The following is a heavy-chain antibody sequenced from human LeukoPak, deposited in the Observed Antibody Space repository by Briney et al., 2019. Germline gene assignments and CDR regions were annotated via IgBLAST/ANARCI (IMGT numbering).Heavy chain of an antibody. D-gene: IGHD2-2*01. V-gene: IGHV1-2*04. CDR3: ARDMGCSSTSCYASFDY. J-gene: IGHJ4*02. Sequence: ASVKVSCKASGYTFTGYYMHWVRQATGQGLEWMGWINPNSGGTNYAQKFQGWVTMTRDTSISTAYMELSRLRSDDTAVYYCARDMGCSSTSCYASFDYWGQGTLVTVSS. CDR1: GYTFTGYY. CDR2: INPNSGGT.